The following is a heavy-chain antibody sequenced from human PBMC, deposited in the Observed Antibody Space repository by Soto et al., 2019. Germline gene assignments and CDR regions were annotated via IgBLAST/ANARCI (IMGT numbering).Heavy chain of an antibody. CDR2: IYYSGST. J-gene: IGHJ4*02. V-gene: IGHV4-31*03. D-gene: IGHD3-9*01. Sequence: QVQLQESGPGLVKPSQTLSLTCTVSGGSISSGGYYWSWILQHPGKGLEWIGYIYYSGSTYYNPSLESRVTTSVDTSKNQFSLKLSSVTAADTAVYYGARSYDILTGHDFDYWGQGTLVTVSS. CDR1: GGSISSGGYY. CDR3: ARSYDILTGHDFDY.